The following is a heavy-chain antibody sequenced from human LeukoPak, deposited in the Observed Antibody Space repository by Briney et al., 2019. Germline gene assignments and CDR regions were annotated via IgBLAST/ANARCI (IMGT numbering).Heavy chain of an antibody. D-gene: IGHD3-22*01. CDR1: GFTFSSYA. CDR2: IYSGGST. V-gene: IGHV3-66*01. Sequence: GGSLRLSCAASGFTFSSYAMSWVRQAPGKGLVWVSVIYSGGSTYYADSVKGRFTISRDNSKNTLYLQMNSLRAEDTAVYYCARDSTYYYDSSGYYQTTEDYWGQGTLVTVSS. J-gene: IGHJ4*02. CDR3: ARDSTYYYDSSGYYQTTEDY.